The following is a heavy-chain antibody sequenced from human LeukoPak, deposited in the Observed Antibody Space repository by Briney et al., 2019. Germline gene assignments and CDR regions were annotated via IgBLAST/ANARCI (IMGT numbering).Heavy chain of an antibody. J-gene: IGHJ4*02. CDR1: GYSISSGYY. CDR2: IYHSGRT. V-gene: IGHV4-38-2*02. Sequence: PSETLSLTCTVSGYSISSGYYWDWIRQPPGKGLEWIGSIYHSGRTYYNPSLKSRVTISVDTSKNQFSLKLSSVTAADTAVYYCARDPGYWGQGTLVTVSS. CDR3: ARDPGY.